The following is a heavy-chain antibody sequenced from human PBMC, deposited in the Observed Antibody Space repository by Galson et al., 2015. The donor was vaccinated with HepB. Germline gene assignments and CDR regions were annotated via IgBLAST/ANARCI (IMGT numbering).Heavy chain of an antibody. CDR2: IGGAGFS. Sequence: SLRLSCAASGFTFSIFDMHWVRQAPGKGLEWVSGIGGAGFSYYAGSVKGRFTISRDNAKNSLFLHMNSLRPEDTAKYYCTRSGTSSRGAFDIWGQGTIVTVSS. J-gene: IGHJ3*02. CDR3: TRSGTSSRGAFDI. D-gene: IGHD1-14*01. CDR1: GFTFSIFD. V-gene: IGHV3-13*04.